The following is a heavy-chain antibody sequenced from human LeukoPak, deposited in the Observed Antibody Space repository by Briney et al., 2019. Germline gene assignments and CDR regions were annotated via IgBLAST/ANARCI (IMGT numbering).Heavy chain of an antibody. CDR3: AKDRESPYYYDSSGYFEYFQH. J-gene: IGHJ1*01. Sequence: GRSLRLSCAASGFTFSSYGMHWVRQAPGKGLEWVAVISYDGSNKYYADSVKGRFTISRDNSKNTLYLQMNSLRAEDTAVYYCAKDRESPYYYDSSGYFEYFQHWGQGTLVTVSS. D-gene: IGHD3-22*01. V-gene: IGHV3-30*18. CDR1: GFTFSSYG. CDR2: ISYDGSNK.